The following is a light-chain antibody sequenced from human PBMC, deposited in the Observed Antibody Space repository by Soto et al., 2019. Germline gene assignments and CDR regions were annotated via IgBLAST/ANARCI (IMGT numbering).Light chain of an antibody. V-gene: IGKV1-39*01. CDR1: QNINNY. CDR3: QQSYSTPLT. J-gene: IGKJ4*01. Sequence: DIQMTQSPSSLSASVGDRVTITCPASQNINNYLNWYQQKPGRAPKLLIYDASNLEAGVPSRFRGSGSGTECTLTISSLQPDDFATYYCQQSYSTPLTLGGGTKVDIK. CDR2: DAS.